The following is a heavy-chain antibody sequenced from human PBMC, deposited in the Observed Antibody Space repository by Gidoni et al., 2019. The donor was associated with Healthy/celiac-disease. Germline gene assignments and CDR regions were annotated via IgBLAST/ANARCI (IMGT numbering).Heavy chain of an antibody. CDR1: GYTFTSYD. D-gene: IGHD2-15*01. J-gene: IGHJ5*02. V-gene: IGHV1-8*01. CDR3: ARWQYCSGGSCQGFVWFDP. Sequence: QVQLVQSGAEVKKPGASVKVSCKASGYTFTSYDIHWVRQATGQGLEWMGWMNPNSGNTGYAQKCQGRVTMTRNTSISTAYMELSSLRSEDTAVYYCARWQYCSGGSCQGFVWFDPWGQGTLVTVSS. CDR2: MNPNSGNT.